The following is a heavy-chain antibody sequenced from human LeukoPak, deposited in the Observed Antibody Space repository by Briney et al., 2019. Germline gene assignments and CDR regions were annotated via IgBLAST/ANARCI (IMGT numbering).Heavy chain of an antibody. J-gene: IGHJ4*02. V-gene: IGHV4-34*01. CDR1: GGSFSGYY. Sequence: SETLSLTCAVYGGSFSGYYWSWIRQPPGKGLEWIGEINHSGSTYYNPSLKSRVTISVDRSKNQFSLKLSSVTAADTAVYYCARAGPTAMVSSWGQGTLVTVSS. D-gene: IGHD5-18*01. CDR2: INHSGST. CDR3: ARAGPTAMVSS.